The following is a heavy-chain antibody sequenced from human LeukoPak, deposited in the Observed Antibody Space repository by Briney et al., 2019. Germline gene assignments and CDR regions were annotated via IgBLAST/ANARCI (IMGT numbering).Heavy chain of an antibody. J-gene: IGHJ5*02. V-gene: IGHV3-30*04. CDR3: ARAGIAAAGTRWFDP. D-gene: IGHD6-13*01. CDR1: GFTFSSYA. Sequence: GGSLRLSCAASGFTFSSYAMHWVRQAPGKGLEWVAVISYDGSNKYYADSVKGRFTISRDNSKNTLYLQMNSLRAEDTAVYYRARAGIAAAGTRWFDPWGQGTLVTVSS. CDR2: ISYDGSNK.